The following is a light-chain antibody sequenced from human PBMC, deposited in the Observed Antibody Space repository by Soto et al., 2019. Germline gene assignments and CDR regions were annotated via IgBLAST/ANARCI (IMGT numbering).Light chain of an antibody. CDR2: DST. CDR3: SSYVGSSLV. CDR1: SSDVVNYNL. J-gene: IGLJ1*01. Sequence: QPVLTQPASVSGSPGQSITISCTGTSSDVVNYNLVSWYQHHPDKAPKLMMFDSTKRPSGVSARFSGSKSGNTASLTISGLQAEDEADYYCSSYVGSSLVFGTGTKLTVL. V-gene: IGLV2-23*01.